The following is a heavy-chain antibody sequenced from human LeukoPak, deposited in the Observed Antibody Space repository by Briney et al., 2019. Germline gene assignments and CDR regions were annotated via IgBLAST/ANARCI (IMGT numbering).Heavy chain of an antibody. J-gene: IGHJ4*02. D-gene: IGHD7-27*01. CDR1: GFTFINYA. CDR2: IKPSGSDM. V-gene: IGHV3-48*01. CDR3: VRDFNWAFDS. Sequence: GGSLTLSCAASGFTFINYAMSWVRQAPGKGLEWISNIKPSGSDMYYAASVKGRFTISRDSATNSLYLQMDNLEVDDSAVYFCVRDFNWAFDSWGQGTLVTVSS.